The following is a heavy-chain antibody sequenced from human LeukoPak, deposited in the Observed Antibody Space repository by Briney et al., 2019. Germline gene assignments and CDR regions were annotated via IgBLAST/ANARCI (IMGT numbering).Heavy chain of an antibody. J-gene: IGHJ4*02. D-gene: IGHD5-12*01. CDR1: GGSSSGYY. CDR2: INHSGST. Sequence: SETLSLTCAVYGGSSSGYYWSWMRQPPGKGQEWIVEINHSGSTNYNPSLKSRVTISVDTSKNQFSLKLSSVTAADTAVYYCASIRRGYDYGYYFDYWGQGTLVTVSS. V-gene: IGHV4-34*01. CDR3: ASIRRGYDYGYYFDY.